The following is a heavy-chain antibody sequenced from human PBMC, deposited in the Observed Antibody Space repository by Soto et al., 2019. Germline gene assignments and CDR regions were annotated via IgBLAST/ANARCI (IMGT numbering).Heavy chain of an antibody. D-gene: IGHD1-26*01. CDR2: ISSSSTAI. J-gene: IGHJ4*02. CDR1: GFTFSYYS. CDR3: ARETVSGSLDY. V-gene: IGHV3-48*01. Sequence: EVQLVESGGALVQPGGSLRLSCAASGFTFSYYSVNWVRQAPGKGLEWLSYISSSSTAIYYAESVKGRFTISRDNAKDSLYLQMNSLRAEDTAVYYCARETVSGSLDYWGQGTLVTVSS.